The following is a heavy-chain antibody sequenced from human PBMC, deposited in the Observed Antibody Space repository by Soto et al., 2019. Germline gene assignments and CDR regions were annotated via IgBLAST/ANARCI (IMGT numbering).Heavy chain of an antibody. J-gene: IGHJ3*02. V-gene: IGHV4-59*08. CDR2: IYYSGST. CDR3: ARLGGIFMVRGILNAFDI. Sequence: SETLSLTCTVSGGSVRSYMWSWIRQPPGKGLEWIAYIYYSGSTNYNPSLKSRVTTSVDTSKNQFSLKLTSVTAADTVVYYCARLGGIFMVRGILNAFDICCPATLGT. CDR1: GGSVRSYM. D-gene: IGHD3-10*01.